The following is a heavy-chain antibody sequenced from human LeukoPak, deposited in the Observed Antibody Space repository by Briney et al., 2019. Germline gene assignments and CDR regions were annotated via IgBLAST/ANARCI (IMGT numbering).Heavy chain of an antibody. CDR1: GYTLTELS. V-gene: IGHV1-24*01. D-gene: IGHD2-2*01. CDR3: ARGSVPAAMNYYYYYMDV. CDR2: FDPEDGET. Sequence: ASVKVSCKVSGYTLTELSMHWVRQAPGEGLEWMGGFDPEDGETIYAQKFQGRVTMTEDTSTDTAYMELSSLRSEDTAVYYCARGSVPAAMNYYYYYMDVWGKGTTVTVSS. J-gene: IGHJ6*03.